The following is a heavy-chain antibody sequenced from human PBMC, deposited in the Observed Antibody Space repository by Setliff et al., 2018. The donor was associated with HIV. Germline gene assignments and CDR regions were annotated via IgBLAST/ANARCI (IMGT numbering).Heavy chain of an antibody. CDR3: ARLGGICSGGSCTALAYTMDV. J-gene: IGHJ6*02. D-gene: IGHD2-15*01. CDR1: RSYISGSYY. Sequence: PSETLSLTCAVSRSYISGSYYWAWIRQPPGKGLEWIGNIYPSGSIHPSGATNYNPSLKGRVTISLDTSNNQFSLKVNSVTAADTAIYYCARLGGICSGGSCTALAYTMDVWGQGTTVTVSS. V-gene: IGHV4-38-2*01. CDR2: IYPSGSIHPSGAT.